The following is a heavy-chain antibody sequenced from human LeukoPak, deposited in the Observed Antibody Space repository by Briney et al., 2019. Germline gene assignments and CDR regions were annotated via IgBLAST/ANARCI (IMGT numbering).Heavy chain of an antibody. D-gene: IGHD3-10*01. CDR1: GGSFSGYY. Sequence: SETLSLTCAVYGGSFSGYYWSWIRQPPGKGLEWIGEINHSGSTNYNPSLKSRVTISVDASKNQFSLKLSSVTAADTAVYYCARRRNQVVYGSGSYYPWGQGTLVTVSS. J-gene: IGHJ5*02. CDR2: INHSGST. V-gene: IGHV4-34*01. CDR3: ARRRNQVVYGSGSYYP.